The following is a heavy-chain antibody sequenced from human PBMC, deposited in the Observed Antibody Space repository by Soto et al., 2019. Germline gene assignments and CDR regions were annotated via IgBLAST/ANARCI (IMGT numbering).Heavy chain of an antibody. CDR1: GYTFTSYA. Sequence: GASVKVSCKASGYTFTSYAMHWVRQAPGQRLEWMGWINAGNGNTKYSQKFQGRVTITRDTSASTAYMELSSLRSEDTAVYYCARATMTPRTLYLLDPWGQGTLVTVSS. V-gene: IGHV1-3*01. J-gene: IGHJ5*02. D-gene: IGHD2-15*01. CDR3: ARATMTPRTLYLLDP. CDR2: INAGNGNT.